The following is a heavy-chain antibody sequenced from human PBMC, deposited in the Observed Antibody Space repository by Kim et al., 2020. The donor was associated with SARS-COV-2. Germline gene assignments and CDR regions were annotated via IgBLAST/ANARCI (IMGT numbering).Heavy chain of an antibody. CDR2: INHSGST. CDR1: GGSFSGYY. CDR3: ARAPPPLWFGSKGNWFDP. D-gene: IGHD3-10*01. J-gene: IGHJ5*02. Sequence: SETLSLTCAVYGGSFSGYYWSWIRQPPGKGLEWIGEINHSGSTNYNPSLKSRVNISVDTSKNQFSLKLSSVTAADTAVYYCARAPPPLWFGSKGNWFDPWGQGTLVTVSS. V-gene: IGHV4-34*01.